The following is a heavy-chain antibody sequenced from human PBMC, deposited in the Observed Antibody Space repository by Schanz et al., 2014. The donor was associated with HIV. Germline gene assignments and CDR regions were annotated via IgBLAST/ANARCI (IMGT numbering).Heavy chain of an antibody. D-gene: IGHD3-10*01. Sequence: QVQLVQSGAEVKKPGASVKVSCKASGYTFTSQYMHWVRQAPGQGLEWMGWISGKNGETNYAQNFQGRVTMTTDTSASTTYMELTSLRSDDTAVFYCARVGAGVTVFFDYWGQGTLVSVSS. V-gene: IGHV1-18*01. J-gene: IGHJ4*02. CDR1: GYTFTSQY. CDR3: ARVGAGVTVFFDY. CDR2: ISGKNGET.